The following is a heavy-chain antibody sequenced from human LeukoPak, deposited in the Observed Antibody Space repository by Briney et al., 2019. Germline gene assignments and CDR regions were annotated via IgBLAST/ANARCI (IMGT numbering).Heavy chain of an antibody. D-gene: IGHD1-14*01. CDR2: IYSGGST. V-gene: IGHV3-53*01. CDR1: GFTVSSNY. J-gene: IGHJ4*02. Sequence: GGSLRLSCAASGFTVSSNYMSWVRQAPGKGLEWVSVIYSGGSTYYADSVKGRFTISRDNSKNTLYLQMNSLRAEDTAVYYCARGVLSITGKYYFDYWGQGTLVTVSS. CDR3: ARGVLSITGKYYFDY.